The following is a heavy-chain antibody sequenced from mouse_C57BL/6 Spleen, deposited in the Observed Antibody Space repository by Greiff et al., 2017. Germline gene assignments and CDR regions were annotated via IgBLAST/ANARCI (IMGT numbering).Heavy chain of an antibody. CDR2: IDPETGGT. CDR1: GYTFTDYE. Sequence: VQLQQSGAELVRPGASVTLSCKASGYTFTDYEMPWVKQTPVHGLEWIGAIDPETGGTAYNQKFKGKAILTPDKSSNTAYMKLRSLTSEDSAVYYGTSNYDGSSYDGYWGQGTTLTVSS. V-gene: IGHV1-15*01. J-gene: IGHJ2*01. D-gene: IGHD1-1*01. CDR3: TSNYDGSSYDGY.